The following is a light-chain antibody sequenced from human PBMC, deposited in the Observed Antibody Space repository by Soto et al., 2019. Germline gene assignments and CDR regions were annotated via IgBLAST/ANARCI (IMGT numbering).Light chain of an antibody. V-gene: IGKV1-6*01. J-gene: IGKJ1*01. CDR1: QTISGY. Sequence: IQMTQSPSSLSASVGDRVIITCRASQTISGYFDWYQQKPGKAPXXLXXAAXXXENGVPARFSGSGSGTDFTLAISSLQPEDSATYYCLQDINYPWTFGQGTKV. CDR2: AAX. CDR3: LQDINYPWT.